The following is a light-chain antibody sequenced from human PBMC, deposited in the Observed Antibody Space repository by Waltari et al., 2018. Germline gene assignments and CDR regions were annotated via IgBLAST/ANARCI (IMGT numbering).Light chain of an antibody. Sequence: IVMTQAPFSLSVTPGQPASMSCKSSQSLLHSDGRARLYWYVQKPGQSPQLLIHEVSNRFSGVTDRFSGSGSGTDFTLKISRVEAEDVGVYFCMQNIQLPTFGQGTKVEIE. CDR1: QSLLHSDGRAR. CDR3: MQNIQLPT. J-gene: IGKJ1*01. CDR2: EVS. V-gene: IGKV2D-29*02.